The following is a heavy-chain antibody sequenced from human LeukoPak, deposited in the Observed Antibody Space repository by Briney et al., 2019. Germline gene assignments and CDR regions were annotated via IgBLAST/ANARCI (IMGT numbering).Heavy chain of an antibody. CDR1: GFMYSNYW. Sequence: PGGSLRFSCISSGFMYSNYWMTWVRVRQAPGKGLEWVANIKQDGSETYYVDSVKGRFTISRDNAKNSLYLQMNSLRAEDTAVYYCAREQHWDYDYWGQGTLVTVSS. V-gene: IGHV3-7*01. CDR2: IKQDGSET. CDR3: AREQHWDYDY. D-gene: IGHD3-3*02. J-gene: IGHJ4*02.